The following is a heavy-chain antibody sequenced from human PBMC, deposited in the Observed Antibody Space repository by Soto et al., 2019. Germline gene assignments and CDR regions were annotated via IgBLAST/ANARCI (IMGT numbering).Heavy chain of an antibody. CDR3: AREYYYTMDV. CDR2: IDSSTKYT. J-gene: IGHJ6*02. V-gene: IGHV3-11*05. Sequence: QVQLVESGGGLVRPGGSLRLSCEASGFTFRDYYMTWFRQAPGKGLEWLSYIDSSTKYTNYADSVKGRFTISRDNAKNSLSLQMNSLIADATAVYYCAREYYYTMDVWGQGNMVTVSS. CDR1: GFTFRDYY.